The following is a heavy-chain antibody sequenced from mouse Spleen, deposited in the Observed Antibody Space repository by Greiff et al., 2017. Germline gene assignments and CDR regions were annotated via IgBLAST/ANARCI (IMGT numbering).Heavy chain of an antibody. Sequence: EVQLQQSGPELVKPGASVKIPCKASGYTFTDYNMDWVKQSHGKSLEWIGDINPNNGGTIYNQKFKGKATLTVDKSSSTAYMELRSLTSEDTAVYYCARKGVYGSSSWFAYWGQGTLVTVSA. D-gene: IGHD1-1*01. CDR3: ARKGVYGSSSWFAY. CDR2: INPNNGGT. CDR1: GYTFTDYN. J-gene: IGHJ3*01. V-gene: IGHV1-18*01.